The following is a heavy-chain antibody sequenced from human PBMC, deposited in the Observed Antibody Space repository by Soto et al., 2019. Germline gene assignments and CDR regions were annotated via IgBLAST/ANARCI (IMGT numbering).Heavy chain of an antibody. J-gene: IGHJ6*02. CDR3: AKGYYDILTGYLYYYYYGMDV. CDR2: ISYDGSNK. Sequence: AGGSLRLSCAASGFTFSSYGMHWVRQAPGKGLEWVAVISYDGSNKYYADPVKGRFTISRDNSKNTLYLQMNSLRAEDTAVYYCAKGYYDILTGYLYYYYYGMDVWGQGTTVTVSS. D-gene: IGHD3-9*01. V-gene: IGHV3-30*18. CDR1: GFTFSSYG.